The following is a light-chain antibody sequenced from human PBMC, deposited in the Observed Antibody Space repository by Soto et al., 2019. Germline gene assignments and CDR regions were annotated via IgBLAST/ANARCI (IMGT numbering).Light chain of an antibody. CDR1: QGISSY. Sequence: DIQMTQSPSSLSASVGDRVTITCRASQGISSYLAWYQQKPGKVPKLLIYAASTLQSGVPSRFSGSGSGTDFTLTISSLQPEDVATYYCQKYNSAPPFGPGTKVDIK. V-gene: IGKV1-27*01. J-gene: IGKJ3*01. CDR3: QKYNSAPP. CDR2: AAS.